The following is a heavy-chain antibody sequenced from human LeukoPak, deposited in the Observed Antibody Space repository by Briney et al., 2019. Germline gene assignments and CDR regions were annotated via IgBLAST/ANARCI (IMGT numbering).Heavy chain of an antibody. CDR1: GYTFTSYY. CDR3: ARDGSAVPFDY. D-gene: IGHD2-2*01. J-gene: IGHJ4*02. CDR2: INPSGGST. V-gene: IGHV1-46*01. Sequence: GASVKVSCKASGYTFTSYYMHWVRQAPGQGLEWMGIINPSGGSTSYAQKFQGRVTMTRDTSTSTVCMELSSLRSEDTAVYYCARDGSAVPFDYWGQGTLVTVSS.